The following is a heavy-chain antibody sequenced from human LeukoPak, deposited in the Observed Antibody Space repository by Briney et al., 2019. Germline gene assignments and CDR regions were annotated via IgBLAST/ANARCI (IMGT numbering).Heavy chain of an antibody. V-gene: IGHV4-61*05. CDR1: GGSISSSSYY. Sequence: PSETLSLTCTVSGGSISSSSYYWGWIRQPPGKGLEWIGYIYYSGSTNYNPSLKSRVTISVDTSKNQFSLKLSSVTAADTAVYYCAAGVGYFDWSGNWRSSYFDYWGQGTLVTVSS. CDR2: IYYSGST. CDR3: AAGVGYFDWSGNWRSSYFDY. J-gene: IGHJ4*02. D-gene: IGHD3-9*01.